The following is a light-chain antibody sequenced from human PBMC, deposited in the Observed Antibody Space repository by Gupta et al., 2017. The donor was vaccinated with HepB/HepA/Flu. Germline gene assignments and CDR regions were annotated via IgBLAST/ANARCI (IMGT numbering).Light chain of an antibody. CDR2: DVT. Sequence: QSALTQPASVSGSPGQSITISCTGTSSDIGAYKYVPWHQQHPGKAPKLIIFDVTNRPSGVSNRFSGSKSGNTASLTISGLQTEDEADYYCSSYTNYDTFYVFGTGTTVTVL. J-gene: IGLJ1*01. V-gene: IGLV2-14*03. CDR3: SSYTNYDTFYV. CDR1: SSDIGAYKY.